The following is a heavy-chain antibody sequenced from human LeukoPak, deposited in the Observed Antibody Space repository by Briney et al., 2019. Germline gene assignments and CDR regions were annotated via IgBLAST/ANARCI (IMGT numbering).Heavy chain of an antibody. CDR3: AKGLSGYPIDY. V-gene: IGHV3-23*01. CDR2: VSGSGGTT. J-gene: IGHJ4*02. CDR1: GFTFSSYV. D-gene: IGHD3-22*01. Sequence: GGSLRLSCAASGFTFSSYVMSWVRQAPGKGLEWVSGVSGSGGTTYYADSVKGRFTISRDNPKNTLYLQMNSLRAEDTAVYYCAKGLSGYPIDYWGQGALVTVSS.